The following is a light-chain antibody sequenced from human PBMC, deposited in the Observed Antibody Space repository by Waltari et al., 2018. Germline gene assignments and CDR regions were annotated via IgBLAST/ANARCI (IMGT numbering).Light chain of an antibody. J-gene: IGKJ1*01. V-gene: IGKV1-5*03. CDR2: KVS. CDR3: QHFNGFPWT. Sequence: DIQMTQSPSTLSASVGDRVTITCRASQSVSPWLAWYQQKPGKVPKLLIYKVSDLQSGVPSRFSGRGSVSGTEFTLTITSLQPDDFAIYYCQHFNGFPWTFGQGTKVEIK. CDR1: QSVSPW.